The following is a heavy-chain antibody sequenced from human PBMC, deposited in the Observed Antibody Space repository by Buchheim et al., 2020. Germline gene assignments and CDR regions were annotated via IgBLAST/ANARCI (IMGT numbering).Heavy chain of an antibody. V-gene: IGHV4-4*02. CDR2: VYLSGNT. D-gene: IGHD1-26*01. CDR1: GGSISSSNW. J-gene: IGHJ4*02. Sequence: QVQLQESGPGLVKPSGTLSLTCVVSGGSISSSNWWSWVRQSPEKGLEWIGEVYLSGNTNYNPSLKSRVTISVDTSKNQFSLKLTSVTAADTAVYYCARGGAKYDNWGPGTL. CDR3: ARGGAKYDN.